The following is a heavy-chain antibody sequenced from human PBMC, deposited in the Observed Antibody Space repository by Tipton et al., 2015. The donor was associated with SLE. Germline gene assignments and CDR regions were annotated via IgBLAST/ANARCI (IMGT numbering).Heavy chain of an antibody. Sequence: SLRLSCAASGFTFSSYWMSWVRQAPGKGLEWVANIKHDGSEKYYVDSVKGRFTISRDNAKNSVYLQMSSLRVDDTAVYYCAIARRPQAAAGRDPADFWGQGNLVTVSS. CDR2: IKHDGSEK. J-gene: IGHJ4*02. CDR3: AIARRPQAAAGRDPADF. V-gene: IGHV3-7*03. D-gene: IGHD6-13*01. CDR1: GFTFSSYW.